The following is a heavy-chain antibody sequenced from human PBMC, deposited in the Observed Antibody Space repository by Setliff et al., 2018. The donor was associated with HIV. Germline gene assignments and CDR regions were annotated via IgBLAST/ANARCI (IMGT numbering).Heavy chain of an antibody. CDR1: GDSLSLSTFY. V-gene: IGHV4-39*01. D-gene: IGHD6-19*01. CDR2: IYSTGTT. Sequence: SETLSLTCTVAGDSLSLSTFYWAWIRQPPGRGPEWIGSIYSTGTTYYNPSLKSRVTIAFDTSKNQFPLEVTSVTAADTAIYYCARHRFGSGWYGFVSGIDPWGQGTLVTVSS. CDR3: ARHRFGSGWYGFVSGIDP. J-gene: IGHJ5*02.